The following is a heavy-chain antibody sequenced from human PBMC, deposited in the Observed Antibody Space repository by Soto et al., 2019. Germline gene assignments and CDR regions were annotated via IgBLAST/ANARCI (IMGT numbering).Heavy chain of an antibody. CDR3: ARYTSNYYYGMDV. J-gene: IGHJ6*02. D-gene: IGHD2-2*02. V-gene: IGHV4-59*01. Sequence: QVQLQESGPGLVKPSETLSLTCTVSGGSISSYYWSWIRQPPGKGLEWIGYIYYSGITNYNPSLKSRVTISVDTSQNQFSLKLSSVTAADTAVYYCARYTSNYYYGMDVWGQGTTVTVSS. CDR1: GGSISSYY. CDR2: IYYSGIT.